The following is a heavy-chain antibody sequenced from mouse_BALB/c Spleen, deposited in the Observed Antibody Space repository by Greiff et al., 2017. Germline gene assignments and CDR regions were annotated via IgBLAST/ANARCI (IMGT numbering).Heavy chain of an antibody. V-gene: IGHV2-9*02. CDR3: DKEKSGNDETNYFDY. CDR1: GFSLTSYG. D-gene: IGHD1-3*01. Sequence: VKVEESGPGLVAPSQSLSITCTVSGFSLTSYGVHWVRQPPGKGLEWLGVIWAGGSTNYNSALMSRLSISKDNSKSQVFLKKNSLQTDDTAMYYCDKEKSGNDETNYFDYWGQGTTLTVSS. J-gene: IGHJ2*01. CDR2: IWAGGST.